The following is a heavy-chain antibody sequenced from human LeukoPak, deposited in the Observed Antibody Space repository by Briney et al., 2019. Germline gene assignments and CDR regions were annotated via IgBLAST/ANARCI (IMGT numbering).Heavy chain of an antibody. D-gene: IGHD2-15*01. CDR1: GFTFSSYG. J-gene: IGHJ5*02. Sequence: GGSLRLSCAASGFTFSSYGMHWVRQAPGKGLEWVAVIWYDGSNKYYADSVKGRFTISRDNSKNTLYLQMNSLRAEDTAVYYCARGVWVGENWFDPWGQGTLVTVSS. CDR3: ARGVWVGENWFDP. CDR2: IWYDGSNK. V-gene: IGHV3-33*08.